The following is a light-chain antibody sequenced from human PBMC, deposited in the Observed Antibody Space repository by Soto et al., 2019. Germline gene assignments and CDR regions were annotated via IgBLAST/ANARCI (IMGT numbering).Light chain of an antibody. CDR1: QSVSSSF. CDR2: GAF. CDR3: QQYDSSPWT. J-gene: IGKJ1*01. V-gene: IGKV3-20*01. Sequence: EIVLTKSPGTLSLSPGERATLSCRASQSVSSSFLAWYQQKPGQAPRLLIYGAFSRATGIPDRFSGSGSGTDFTLTISRLEPEEFAVFYCQQYDSSPWTFGQGTKVEIK.